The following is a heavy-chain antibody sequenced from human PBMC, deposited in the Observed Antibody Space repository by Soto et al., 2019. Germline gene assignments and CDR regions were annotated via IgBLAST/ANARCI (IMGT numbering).Heavy chain of an antibody. CDR2: IYSGGST. Sequence: EVQLVESGGGLVQPGGSLRLSCAASGFTVSSNYMSWVRQAPGKGLEWVSVIYSGGSTYYADSVKGRFTISRHNSKNTLYLQMNSLRAEDTAVYYCARERGYCSGGSCYNWFDPWGQGTLVTVSS. CDR3: ARERGYCSGGSCYNWFDP. D-gene: IGHD2-15*01. CDR1: GFTVSSNY. J-gene: IGHJ5*02. V-gene: IGHV3-53*04.